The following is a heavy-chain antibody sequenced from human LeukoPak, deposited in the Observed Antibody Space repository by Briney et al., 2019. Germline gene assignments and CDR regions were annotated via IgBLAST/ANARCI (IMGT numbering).Heavy chain of an antibody. J-gene: IGHJ5*02. CDR2: IDPTDSNT. CDR3: ARQRDNGWFDP. CDR1: GYXFTSYW. D-gene: IGHD2-8*01. Sequence: GESLKISCKGSGYXFTSYWINWVRQMPGKGLEWMGSIDPTDSNTNYSPSFQGHVTISVDKSITTAYIQWTSLKASDTAMYYCARQRDNGWFDPWGQGTLVIVSS. V-gene: IGHV5-10-1*01.